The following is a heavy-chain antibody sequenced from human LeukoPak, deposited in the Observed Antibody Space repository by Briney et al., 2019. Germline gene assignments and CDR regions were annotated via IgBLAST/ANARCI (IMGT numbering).Heavy chain of an antibody. D-gene: IGHD3-16*01. CDR3: ARRGTPNAFDL. V-gene: IGHV3-33*01. J-gene: IGHJ3*01. CDR2: IWNDGSQK. Sequence: PGRSLTLSCAASGFTLSNHGMHWVRQAPGKGLEWVAVIWNDGSQKYYADSVKGRFTVSRDNSKNTMYLQMNNLRAEDTAVYYCARRGTPNAFDLWGQGTMVTVSS. CDR1: GFTLSNHG.